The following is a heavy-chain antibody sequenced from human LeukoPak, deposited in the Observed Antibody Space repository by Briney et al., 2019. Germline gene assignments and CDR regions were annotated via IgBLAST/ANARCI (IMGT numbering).Heavy chain of an antibody. Sequence: PSETLSLTCAVSGGSFSGYYWTWLRQPPGKGLEWIGEINHSGRTNYNPSLKSRVIISVDTSKNQFSLKLSSVTAADTAVYYCARPLGYCSDSRCPQSWFDPWGQGTLVTVSS. D-gene: IGHD2-15*01. CDR3: ARPLGYCSDSRCPQSWFDP. V-gene: IGHV4-34*01. J-gene: IGHJ5*02. CDR2: INHSGRT. CDR1: GGSFSGYY.